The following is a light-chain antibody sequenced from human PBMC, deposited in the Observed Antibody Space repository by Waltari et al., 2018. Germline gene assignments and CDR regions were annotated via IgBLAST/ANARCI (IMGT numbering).Light chain of an antibody. CDR1: SSAVGGYNY. CDR2: DVS. V-gene: IGLV2-14*03. Sequence: QSALTQPASVSGSPGQSITISCTGTSSAVGGYNYVSWYQQHPGKAPKLMLDDVSNRPSGVSNRFSGSKSGNTASLTISGLQAEDEADYYCSSYTSSSTLFGGGTKLTVL. CDR3: SSYTSSSTL. J-gene: IGLJ2*01.